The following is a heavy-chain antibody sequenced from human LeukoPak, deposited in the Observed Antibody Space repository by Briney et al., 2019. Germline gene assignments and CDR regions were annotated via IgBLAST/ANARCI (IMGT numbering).Heavy chain of an antibody. CDR3: ARFPPGIAVAGHNDY. D-gene: IGHD6-19*01. Sequence: SETLSLTCTVSGASVSSGSYYWSWIRQPPGKGLEWIGYMYYSGSTNYNPSLKSRVTISVDTSKNQFSLKLSSVTAADTAVYYCARFPPGIAVAGHNDYWGQGALVIVSS. CDR1: GASVSSGSYY. J-gene: IGHJ4*02. V-gene: IGHV4-61*01. CDR2: MYYSGST.